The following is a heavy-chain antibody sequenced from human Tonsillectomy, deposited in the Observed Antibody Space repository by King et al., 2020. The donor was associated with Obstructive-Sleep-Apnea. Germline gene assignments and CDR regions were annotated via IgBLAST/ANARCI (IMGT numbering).Heavy chain of an antibody. CDR1: GFPFSSYW. D-gene: IGHD2-2*01. CDR2: INTDGSGT. V-gene: IGHV3-74*01. Sequence: VQLVESGGGLVQPGGSLRLSCAASGFPFSSYWMHWVRHAPGKGLVWVSRINTDGSGTSYAVSVKGRFTISRDNAKNTLYLQMNSLSAEDTAVYYCVGGTSWLWYWGQGTLVTVSS. J-gene: IGHJ4*02. CDR3: VGGTSWLWY.